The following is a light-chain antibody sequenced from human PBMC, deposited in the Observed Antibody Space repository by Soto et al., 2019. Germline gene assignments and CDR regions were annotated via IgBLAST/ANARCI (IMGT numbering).Light chain of an antibody. V-gene: IGKV1-5*01. CDR3: QHYSNYTWT. Sequence: DIQMTQSPSTLSASVGDRVTITCRASQSFSSWLAWYQQKPGKAPKLLIYDASSLESGVPSRFSGSGSGTDFSLTISSLQPDDFAPYYCQHYSNYTWTFGQGTKVEIK. CDR1: QSFSSW. J-gene: IGKJ1*01. CDR2: DAS.